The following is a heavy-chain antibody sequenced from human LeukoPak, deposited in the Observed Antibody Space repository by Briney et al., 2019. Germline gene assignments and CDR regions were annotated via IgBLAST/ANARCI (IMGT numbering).Heavy chain of an antibody. V-gene: IGHV1-2*02. CDR3: AREGSGYYYMDV. Sequence: ASVKVSCKASGYTFTGYYMHWVRQAPGQGLEWMGWINPNSGGTNYAQKFQGRVTMTRDTSISTAYMELSRLRSDDTAVYYYAREGSGYYYMDVWGKGTTVTVSS. J-gene: IGHJ6*03. CDR2: INPNSGGT. CDR1: GYTFTGYY.